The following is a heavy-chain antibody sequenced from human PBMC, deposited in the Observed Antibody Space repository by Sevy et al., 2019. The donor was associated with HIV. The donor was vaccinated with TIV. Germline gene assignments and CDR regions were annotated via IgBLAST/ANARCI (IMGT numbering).Heavy chain of an antibody. Sequence: GGSLRLSCAASGFTFSSYEMSWVRQAPGKGLEWISYIGSSGSNVYHADSVKGRFTISRDNAQNSLYLQMNSLRVEDTAVYYCNRITLQGEDAFDLWGQGTMVTVSS. CDR2: IGSSGSNV. V-gene: IGHV3-48*03. D-gene: IGHD3-10*01. CDR1: GFTFSSYE. J-gene: IGHJ3*01. CDR3: NRITLQGEDAFDL.